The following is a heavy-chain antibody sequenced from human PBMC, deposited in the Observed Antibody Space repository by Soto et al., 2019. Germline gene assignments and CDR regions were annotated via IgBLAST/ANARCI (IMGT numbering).Heavy chain of an antibody. CDR1: GFSVSSNY. D-gene: IGHD1-26*01. J-gene: IGHJ5*02. CDR3: ARHRHPRGTVGATSPLDP. V-gene: IGHV3-53*01. CDR2: HYSGGST. Sequence: GGSLRLSCAIPGFSVSSNYLSWVRQAPGKGLEWVSVHYSGGSTYYADSVQGRFTISRDKSNNTLYLQMRRVRAEDTAVYFCARHRHPRGTVGATSPLDPWGQGTQVTV.